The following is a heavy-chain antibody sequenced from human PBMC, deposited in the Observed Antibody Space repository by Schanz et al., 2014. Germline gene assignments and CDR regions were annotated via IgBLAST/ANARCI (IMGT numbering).Heavy chain of an antibody. J-gene: IGHJ4*02. CDR2: IIPILGIA. CDR1: GGTFSSYT. V-gene: IGHV1-69*02. CDR3: ARGDPVAGLDY. Sequence: QVQLVQSGAEVKKPGSSVKVSCKASGGTFSSYTISWVRQAPGQGLEWMGRIIPILGIANYAQKFQGRVTITADRSTSTAYMELSSLRGEDTGMYYCARGDPVAGLDYWGRGTLVTVSS. D-gene: IGHD3-10*01.